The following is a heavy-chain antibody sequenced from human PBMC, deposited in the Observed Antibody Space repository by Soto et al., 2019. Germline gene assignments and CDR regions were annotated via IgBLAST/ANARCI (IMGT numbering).Heavy chain of an antibody. CDR1: GFIVSANY. V-gene: IGHV3-53*01. J-gene: IGHJ3*02. CDR3: AKDPGLKAFDI. CDR2: IYAGGST. Sequence: QPVGSLRLSCAASGFIVSANYMSWVRQSPGKGLEWVSVIYAGGSTYYVESVKGRFIISRDDSDNTVYLQMNSLRGEDTAVYYCAKDPGLKAFDIWGQGTMVTVSS.